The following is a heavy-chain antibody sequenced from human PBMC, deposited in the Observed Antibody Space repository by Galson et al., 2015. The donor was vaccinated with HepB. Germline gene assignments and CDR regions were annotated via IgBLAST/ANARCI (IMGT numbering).Heavy chain of an antibody. CDR3: ARVYSGSYWGSEPYFDY. V-gene: IGHV3-7*01. CDR2: IKQDGSEK. Sequence: SLRLSCAASGFTFSSYWMSWVRQAPGKGLEWVANIKQDGSEKYYVDSVKGRFTISRDNAKNSLYLQMNSLRAEDTAVYYCARVYSGSYWGSEPYFDYWGQGTLVTVSS. J-gene: IGHJ4*02. CDR1: GFTFSSYW. D-gene: IGHD1-26*01.